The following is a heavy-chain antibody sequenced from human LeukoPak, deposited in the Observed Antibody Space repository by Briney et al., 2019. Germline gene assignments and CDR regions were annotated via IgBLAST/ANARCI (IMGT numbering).Heavy chain of an antibody. V-gene: IGHV1-69*05. J-gene: IGHJ4*02. CDR2: IIPIFGTA. CDR3: ARVRGGAAAGIDY. Sequence: ASVKVSCKASGGTFSSYAISWVRQAPGQGLEWMGGIIPIFGTANYAQKLQGRVTITKDESTSTAYMELSSLRSEDTAVYYGARVRGGAAAGIDYWGQGTLVTVSS. CDR1: GGTFSSYA. D-gene: IGHD6-13*01.